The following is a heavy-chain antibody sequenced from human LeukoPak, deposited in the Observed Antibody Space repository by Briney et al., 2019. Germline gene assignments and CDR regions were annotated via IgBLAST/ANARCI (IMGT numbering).Heavy chain of an antibody. V-gene: IGHV1-69*05. CDR1: GGTFSSYT. CDR3: ARDQGYCSSTSCYHNYYYYMDV. J-gene: IGHJ6*03. Sequence: WASVKVSCKAPGGTFSSYTISSVRQAPGEGLEWMAGIIPIFGTANYAQKFQGRVTITTDESTSTAYMELSSLRSEDTAVYYCARDQGYCSSTSCYHNYYYYMDVWGKGTTVTVSS. D-gene: IGHD2-2*01. CDR2: IIPIFGTA.